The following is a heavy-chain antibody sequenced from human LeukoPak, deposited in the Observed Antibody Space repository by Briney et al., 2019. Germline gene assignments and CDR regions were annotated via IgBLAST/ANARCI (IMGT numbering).Heavy chain of an antibody. CDR3: ARDGSELRYFDRYFDY. D-gene: IGHD3-9*01. J-gene: IGHJ4*02. Sequence: ASVKVSCKASGYTFTGYYMHWVRQAPGQGLEWMGWISAYNGNTNYAQKLQGRVTMTTDTSTSTAYMELRSLRSDDTAVYYCARDGSELRYFDRYFDYWGQGTLVTVSS. CDR2: ISAYNGNT. CDR1: GYTFTGYY. V-gene: IGHV1-18*04.